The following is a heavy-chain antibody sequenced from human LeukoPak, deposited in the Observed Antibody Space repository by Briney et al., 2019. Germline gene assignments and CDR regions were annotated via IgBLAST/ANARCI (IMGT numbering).Heavy chain of an antibody. CDR3: AKDRRAGSYDY. CDR2: INHSGST. J-gene: IGHJ4*02. CDR1: GGSFSGYY. D-gene: IGHD3-10*01. Sequence: SETLSLTCAVYGGSFSGYYWSWIRQPPGKGLEWIGEINHSGSTNYNPSLKSRVTISVDTSKNQFSLKLSSVTAADTAVYYCAKDRRAGSYDYWGQGTLVTVSS. V-gene: IGHV4-34*01.